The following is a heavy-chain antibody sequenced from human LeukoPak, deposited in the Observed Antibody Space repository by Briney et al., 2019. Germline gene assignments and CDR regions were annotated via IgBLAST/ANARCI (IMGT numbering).Heavy chain of an antibody. V-gene: IGHV4-4*07. J-gene: IGHJ6*03. CDR1: GGSISSYY. CDR3: ARDLYSGSWYSYYYYYYYMDF. D-gene: IGHD6-13*01. Sequence: SETLSLTCTVSGGSISSYYWSWIRQPAGKGLEWIGRIYTSGSTNYNPSLKSRVTMSVDTSKNQFSLKLSSVTAADTAVYYCARDLYSGSWYSYYYYYYYMDFWCKGTRVTVSS. CDR2: IYTSGST.